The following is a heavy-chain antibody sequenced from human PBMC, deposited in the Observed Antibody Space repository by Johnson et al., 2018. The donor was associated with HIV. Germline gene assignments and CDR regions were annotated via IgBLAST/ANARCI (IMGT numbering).Heavy chain of an antibody. Sequence: VQLVESGGGLVQPGGSLRLSCAASGFTFSKSWMHWVRQAPGQGLAWVAGIYENENIINYTDSVKGRFTISRDNARDTLYLQMNSLRAEDTAVYYCAREVDAFDMWGQGTLVTVSS. CDR3: AREVDAFDM. J-gene: IGHJ3*02. V-gene: IGHV3-74*01. CDR2: IYENENII. CDR1: GFTFSKSW.